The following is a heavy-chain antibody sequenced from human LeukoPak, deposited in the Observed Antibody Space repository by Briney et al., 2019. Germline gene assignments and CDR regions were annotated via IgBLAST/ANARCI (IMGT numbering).Heavy chain of an antibody. V-gene: IGHV4-34*01. CDR1: GGSFSGYY. Sequence: SETLSLTCAVYGGSFSGYYWSWIRQPPGKGLEWIREINHSGSTNYNPSLKSRVTISVDTSKNQFSLKLSSVTAADTAVYYCARGNWKYAVYYYYMDVWGKGTTVTVSS. J-gene: IGHJ6*03. CDR3: ARGNWKYAVYYYYMDV. D-gene: IGHD1-7*01. CDR2: INHSGST.